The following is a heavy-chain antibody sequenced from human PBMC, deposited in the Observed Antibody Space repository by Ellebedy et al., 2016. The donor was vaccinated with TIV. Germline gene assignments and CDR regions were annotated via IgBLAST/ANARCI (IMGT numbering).Heavy chain of an antibody. CDR3: ARGGYSSSWYRD. CDR1: RYTFTSYD. D-gene: IGHD6-13*01. CDR2: MNPNSGNT. J-gene: IGHJ1*01. Sequence: ASVKVSXKASRYTFTSYDINWVRQATGQGLEWMGWMNPNSGNTGYAQKFQGRVTMTRNTSISTAYMELSSLRSEDTAVYYCARGGYSSSWYRDWGQGTLVTVSS. V-gene: IGHV1-8*01.